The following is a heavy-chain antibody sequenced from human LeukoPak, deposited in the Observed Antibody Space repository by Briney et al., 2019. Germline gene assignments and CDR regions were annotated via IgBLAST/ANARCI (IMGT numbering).Heavy chain of an antibody. CDR1: GGSISSGDYY. D-gene: IGHD2-15*01. CDR2: IYYSGST. Sequence: TSETLSLTCTVSGGSISSGDYYWSWIRQPPGKGLEWIGYIYYSGSTNYNPSLKSRVTISVDTSKNQFSLKLSSVTAADTAVYYCASGPFSSGGSCYLDWGQGTLVTVSS. J-gene: IGHJ4*02. V-gene: IGHV4-61*08. CDR3: ASGPFSSGGSCYLD.